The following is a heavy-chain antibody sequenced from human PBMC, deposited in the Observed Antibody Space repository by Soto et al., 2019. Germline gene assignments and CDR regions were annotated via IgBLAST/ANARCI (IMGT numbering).Heavy chain of an antibody. V-gene: IGHV4-34*01. J-gene: IGHJ6*02. D-gene: IGHD2-21*02. CDR2: INHSGST. CDR1: GGSFSGYY. Sequence: SETLSLTCAVYGGSFSGYYWSWIRQPPGKGLEWIGEINHSGSTNYNPSLKSRVTISVDTSKNQFSLKLSSVTAADTAVYYCARGGDYDYYYGMDVWGQGTTVTFSS. CDR3: ARGGDYDYYYGMDV.